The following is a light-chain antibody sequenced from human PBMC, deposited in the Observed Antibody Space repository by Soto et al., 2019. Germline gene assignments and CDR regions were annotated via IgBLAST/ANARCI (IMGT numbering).Light chain of an antibody. V-gene: IGKV1-33*01. CDR2: GAS. J-gene: IGKJ4*01. CDR3: QQANSFPLT. CDR1: QDINDY. Sequence: QMTQSPSSLSASLGDRVTITCQASQDINDYSNWYQQKPGKAPRLLIYGASFLEVGVPSRFSGSGSGTHFTLTISSLQPEDVATYYCQQANSFPLTFGGGTKVEIK.